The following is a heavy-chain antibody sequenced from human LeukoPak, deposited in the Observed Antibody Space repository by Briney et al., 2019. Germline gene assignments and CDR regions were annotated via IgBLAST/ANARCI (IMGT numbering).Heavy chain of an antibody. V-gene: IGHV3-49*04. J-gene: IGHJ4*02. Sequence: GGSLRLSCTASGFIFCDYAMTWVRQAPGKGLEWVGFIRSKAYGGTTEYAASVKGRFTISRDDSKSIAYLQMNSLKTEDTAVYYCTRDWRGLDSTSHFEYWGQGTLVTVSS. CDR3: TRDWRGLDSTSHFEY. D-gene: IGHD2-2*01. CDR2: IRSKAYGGTT. CDR1: GFIFCDYA.